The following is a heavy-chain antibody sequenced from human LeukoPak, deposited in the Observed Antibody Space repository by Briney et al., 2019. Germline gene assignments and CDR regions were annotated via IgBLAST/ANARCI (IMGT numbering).Heavy chain of an antibody. CDR3: ARGILGNYDFWSGYYRSDGYYYYYYYMDV. D-gene: IGHD3-3*01. CDR1: GGTFSGYA. J-gene: IGHJ6*03. CDR2: IIPIFGTA. Sequence: SVKVSCKASGGTFSGYAISWVRQAPGQGLEWMGGIIPIFGTANYAQKFQGRVTITTDESTSTAYMELSSLRSEDTAVYYCARGILGNYDFWSGYYRSDGYYYYYYYMDVWGKGTTVTVSS. V-gene: IGHV1-69*05.